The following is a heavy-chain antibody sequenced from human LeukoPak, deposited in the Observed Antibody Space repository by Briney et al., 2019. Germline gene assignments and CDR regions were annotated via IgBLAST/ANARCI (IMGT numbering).Heavy chain of an antibody. CDR3: ARDGTAAGLYFDL. CDR2: IRQDGSEK. V-gene: IGHV3-7*01. J-gene: IGHJ4*01. D-gene: IGHD6-13*01. CDR1: GFTFTDYW. Sequence: GXXLRLSCEVSGFTFTDYWMNWVGQAPGKGTEWVASIRQDGSEKTYVDSVKGRFTIYRDKTKKSLYIQINSLRAEDTAVYYCARDGTAAGLYFDLWGQGTLVTVSS.